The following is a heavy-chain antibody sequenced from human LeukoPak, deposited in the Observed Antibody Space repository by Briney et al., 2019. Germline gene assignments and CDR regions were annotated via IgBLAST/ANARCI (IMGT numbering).Heavy chain of an antibody. CDR2: IYYSGST. CDR3: ARDLGAYEPLGY. J-gene: IGHJ4*02. V-gene: IGHV4-39*02. D-gene: IGHD2-21*01. Sequence: SETLSLTCTVSGGSISSSSYYWGWIRQPPGKGLEWIGSIYYSGSTYYNPSLKSRVTISVDTSKNQFSLKLSSVTAADTAVYYCARDLGAYEPLGYWGQGTLVTVSS. CDR1: GGSISSSSYY.